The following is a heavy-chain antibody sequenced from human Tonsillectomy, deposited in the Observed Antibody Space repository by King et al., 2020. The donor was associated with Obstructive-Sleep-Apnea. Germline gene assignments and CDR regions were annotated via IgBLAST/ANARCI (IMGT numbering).Heavy chain of an antibody. CDR3: GRNDGVDF. V-gene: IGHV3-11*01. Sequence: VQLVESGGGLVKPGGSLRLSCAASGFTFSNYYMNWIRQAPGKGPEWVAYISASAKTMFYADSVRGRFTISRDNAKSSLYLQMDSLRAEDMAIYYCGRNDGVDFWGQGVLVTVSS. CDR2: ISASAKTM. CDR1: GFTFSNYY. J-gene: IGHJ4*02.